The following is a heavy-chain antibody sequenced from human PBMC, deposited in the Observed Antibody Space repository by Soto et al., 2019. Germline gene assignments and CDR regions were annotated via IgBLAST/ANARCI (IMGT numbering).Heavy chain of an antibody. V-gene: IGHV3-30-3*01. J-gene: IGHJ4*02. CDR2: ISSDGYSK. D-gene: IGHD3-10*01. CDR1: GFTFSSYA. Sequence: QVQLVESGGGVVQPGRSLRLSCAASGFTFSSYAMHWVRQAPGKGLEWVAVISSDGYSKYYAGSVKGRFTTSRDNSKNSLSLQMNSLRASETAVFYFSREGYYGLGDFYPYFDSWGQGSLVTVSS. CDR3: SREGYYGLGDFYPYFDS.